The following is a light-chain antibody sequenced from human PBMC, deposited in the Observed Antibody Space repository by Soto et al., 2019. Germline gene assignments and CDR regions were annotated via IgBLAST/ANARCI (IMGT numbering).Light chain of an antibody. V-gene: IGLV7-43*01. J-gene: IGLJ2*01. CDR1: TGAVTSGYY. CDR2: STT. Sequence: QAVVTQEPSLTVSPGGTVTLTCASSTGAVTSGYYPNWFQQKPGQPPRALIYSTTYKHSWTPARFSGSLLGGKAALTLSGVQPEDEADYYCLLFYGDGVVFGEGTQLTL. CDR3: LLFYGDGVV.